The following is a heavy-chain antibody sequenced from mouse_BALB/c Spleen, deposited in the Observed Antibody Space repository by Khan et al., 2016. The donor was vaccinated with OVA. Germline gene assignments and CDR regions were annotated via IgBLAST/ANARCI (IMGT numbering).Heavy chain of an antibody. Sequence: EVQLVESGPGLVKPSQSLSLTCTVTGYSITSGYGWTWIRQFPGHKLEWMGYISYSGSTNYNPSLKSRISITRDTSKNQFFLQLNSVTTEDTATYYCARTARIKYWGQGTTLTVSS. D-gene: IGHD1-2*01. J-gene: IGHJ2*01. CDR3: ARTARIKY. V-gene: IGHV3-2*02. CDR1: GYSITSGYG. CDR2: ISYSGST.